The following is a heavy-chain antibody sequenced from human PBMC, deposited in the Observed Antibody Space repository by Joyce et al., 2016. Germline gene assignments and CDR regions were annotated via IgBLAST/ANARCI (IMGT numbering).Heavy chain of an antibody. CDR2: ISNFGSPM. CDR3: ARESRLTTVDAFDD. J-gene: IGHJ3*01. Sequence: EVQLVESGGGLVQPGGSLRLSCAASRFSFSSYSMNWVRQAPGKGLEWISYISNFGSPMYYADSVKGRFTISRDNAKNVLYLHMDSLRADDTAIYFCARESRLTTVDAFDDWGQGTMVTVSS. CDR1: RFSFSSYS. D-gene: IGHD4-17*01. V-gene: IGHV3-48*03.